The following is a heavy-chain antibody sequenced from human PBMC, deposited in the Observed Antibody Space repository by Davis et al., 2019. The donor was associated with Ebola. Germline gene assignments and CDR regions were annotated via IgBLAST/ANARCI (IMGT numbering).Heavy chain of an antibody. CDR1: GGSISNTRYY. Sequence: GGSLRLSCTVSGGSISNTRYYWGWVRQAPGKGLEWMGIIYPGDSDTRYSPSFEGQVTISADKSISTAYLQWSSLKASDTAIYYCARRRYSTGWYEADYWGQGTMVTVSS. V-gene: IGHV5-51*01. CDR3: ARRRYSTGWYEADY. D-gene: IGHD6-19*01. J-gene: IGHJ4*02. CDR2: IYPGDSDT.